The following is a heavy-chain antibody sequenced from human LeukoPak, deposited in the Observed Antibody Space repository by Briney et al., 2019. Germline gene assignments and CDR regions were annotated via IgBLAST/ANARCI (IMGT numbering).Heavy chain of an antibody. J-gene: IGHJ4*02. V-gene: IGHV1-2*06. Sequence: ASVKVSCKASGYTFTQYFIHWVRQAPGQGLEWMGRIWSDSGNTEYAQRFQGRVTMTRDTSITTVYMELHSLTFDDAAVYYCARDLSSTPNWELDYWGQGALVTVSS. CDR1: GYTFTQYF. CDR3: ARDLSSTPNWELDY. D-gene: IGHD1-26*01. CDR2: IWSDSGNT.